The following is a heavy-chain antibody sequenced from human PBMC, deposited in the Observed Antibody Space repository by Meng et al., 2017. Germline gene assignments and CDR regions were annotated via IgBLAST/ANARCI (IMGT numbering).Heavy chain of an antibody. D-gene: IGHD3-10*01. J-gene: IGHJ3*02. Sequence: GESLKISCVASGFTFSSYGMHWVRQAPGKGLEWVAVTWYDGSNKFYADSVKGRFSLSRDNSKNTLYLQMSSLRAEDTAVYYWAKDSCSGSGSYTWGTFDIWGQGSMVTVSS. V-gene: IGHV3-33*06. CDR1: GFTFSSYG. CDR3: AKDSCSGSGSYTWGTFDI. CDR2: TWYDGSNK.